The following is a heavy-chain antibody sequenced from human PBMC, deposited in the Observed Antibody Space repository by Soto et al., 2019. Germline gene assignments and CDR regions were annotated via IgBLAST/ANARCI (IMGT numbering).Heavy chain of an antibody. J-gene: IGHJ4*02. D-gene: IGHD4-17*01. CDR2: IYYSGST. Sequence: QLKERAPGLVKPSEPLSLTCPASVGPIRSIGSYWGWFRQPPGKGLGWIGSIYYSGSTYYNPSLKSRVTISVDTSKNQFSLKLSSVTAADTAVYYCARGGGYGDSDYWGQGTLVTVSS. CDR3: ARGGGYGDSDY. CDR1: VGPIRSIGSY. V-gene: IGHV4-39*01.